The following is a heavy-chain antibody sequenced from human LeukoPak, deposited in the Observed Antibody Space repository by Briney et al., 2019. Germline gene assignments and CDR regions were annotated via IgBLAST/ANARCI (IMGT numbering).Heavy chain of an antibody. D-gene: IGHD1/OR15-1a*01. CDR1: GGSMKTPSHY. CDR3: ARRNTEVPDTLPLNAFDV. V-gene: IGHV4-39*01. J-gene: IGHJ3*01. CDR2: MFYSGST. Sequence: PSETLSLTCSVSGGSMKTPSHYWDWIRQSPGKGLAWIGSMFYSGSTYFNPSLRRRVTISGDTSTNQISLSLTSVTAADTAVYYCARRNTEVPDTLPLNAFDVWGQGAKVIVSS.